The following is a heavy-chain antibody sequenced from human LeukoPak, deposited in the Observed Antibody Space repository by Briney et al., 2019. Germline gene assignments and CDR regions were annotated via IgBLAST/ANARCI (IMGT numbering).Heavy chain of an antibody. Sequence: GGSLRLSCAASGFTFSSYWMSWVRQAPGKGLEWVANIKQDGSEKYYVDSVKGRFTISRDNAKNSLYLQMNSLRAEDTAVYYCAGSDSSSWSPYGYWGQGTLVTVSS. CDR1: GFTFSSYW. D-gene: IGHD6-13*01. V-gene: IGHV3-7*01. J-gene: IGHJ4*02. CDR3: AGSDSSSWSPYGY. CDR2: IKQDGSEK.